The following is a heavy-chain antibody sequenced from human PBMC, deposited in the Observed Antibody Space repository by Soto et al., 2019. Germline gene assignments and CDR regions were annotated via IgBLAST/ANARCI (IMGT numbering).Heavy chain of an antibody. D-gene: IGHD2-21*02. V-gene: IGHV1-18*01. Sequence: ASVKVSCKASGYTFTSYGISWVRQAPGQGLEWMGWISAYNGNTNYAQKLQSRVTMTTGTSTSTAYMELRSLRSDDTAVYYCATTTHLVVTAIPTDAFDIWGQGTMVTVSS. CDR3: ATTTHLVVTAIPTDAFDI. J-gene: IGHJ3*02. CDR2: ISAYNGNT. CDR1: GYTFTSYG.